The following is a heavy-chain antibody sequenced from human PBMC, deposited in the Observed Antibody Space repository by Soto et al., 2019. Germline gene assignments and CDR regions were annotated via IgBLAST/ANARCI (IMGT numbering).Heavy chain of an antibody. CDR3: AKSRDAYNFYFYYGMDV. J-gene: IGHJ6*02. CDR2: ILYDGSNK. Sequence: GSLLPACAASGFTFSNYGMHWVRQTPGKGLEWVALILYDGSNKYYGDSVKGRFTISRDNSKNTLYLQVSSLRAEDTAVYYCAKSRDAYNFYFYYGMDVWGQGTKVTVSS. V-gene: IGHV3-30*18. CDR1: GFTFSNYG. D-gene: IGHD2-2*01.